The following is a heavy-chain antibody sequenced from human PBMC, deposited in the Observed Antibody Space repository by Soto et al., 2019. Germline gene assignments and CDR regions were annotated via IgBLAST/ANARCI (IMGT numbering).Heavy chain of an antibody. Sequence: QVQLLQSGAEVKKPGTSVRVSCRASGYTFKDYDINWVRRAPGQGLEWMGWMNPNSGNTAYARKFHDRITMTRSVSARTAFMESSSLTPEDTAVYYCARSLWCFDLWGSGTQVTVSS. CDR3: ARSLWCFDL. CDR1: GYTFKDYD. V-gene: IGHV1-8*01. D-gene: IGHD3-10*01. CDR2: MNPNSGNT. J-gene: IGHJ2*01.